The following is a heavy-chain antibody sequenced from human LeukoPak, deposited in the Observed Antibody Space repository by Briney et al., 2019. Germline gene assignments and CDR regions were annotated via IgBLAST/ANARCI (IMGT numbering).Heavy chain of an antibody. J-gene: IGHJ4*02. D-gene: IGHD3-16*01. CDR2: IYYSGST. CDR1: GGSVSSGSYY. V-gene: IGHV4-61*01. Sequence: SETLSLTCTVSGGSVSSGSYYWSWIRQPPGKGLEWIGYIYYSGSTNYNPSLKSRVTISVDTSKNQFSLKLSSVTAADTAVYYCARDYSRYLGGGFDYWGQGTLVTVSS. CDR3: ARDYSRYLGGGFDY.